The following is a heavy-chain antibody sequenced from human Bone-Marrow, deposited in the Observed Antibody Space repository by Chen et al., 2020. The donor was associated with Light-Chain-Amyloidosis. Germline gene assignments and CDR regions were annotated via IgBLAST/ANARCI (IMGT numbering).Heavy chain of an antibody. D-gene: IGHD3-10*01. J-gene: IGHJ4*02. Sequence: QVQLVQSGAEVKKPGASVKVSRKASGYTFISYGITWVRQAPGQGPEWLGWISTLTGDKKNSRNLWGRITLTTETSTNTAYMELKYLTSDDTAVYFCARDQSKEGYDHNFSGTSLQYWGQGTPVTVSS. CDR1: GYTFISYG. CDR3: ARDQSKEGYDHNFSGTSLQY. V-gene: IGHV1-18*01. CDR2: ISTLTGDK.